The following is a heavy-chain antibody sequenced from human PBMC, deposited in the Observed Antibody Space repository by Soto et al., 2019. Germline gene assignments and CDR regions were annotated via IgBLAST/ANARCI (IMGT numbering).Heavy chain of an antibody. CDR2: IWYDGSNK. Sequence: GGSLRLSCAASGFTFSSYGMHWVRQAPGKGLEWVAVIWYDGSNKYYADSVKGRFTISRDNSKNTLYLQMNSLRAEDTAVYYCARDKDSSGWYDYWGQGTLVTVSS. CDR1: GFTFSSYG. CDR3: ARDKDSSGWYDY. V-gene: IGHV3-33*01. J-gene: IGHJ4*02. D-gene: IGHD6-19*01.